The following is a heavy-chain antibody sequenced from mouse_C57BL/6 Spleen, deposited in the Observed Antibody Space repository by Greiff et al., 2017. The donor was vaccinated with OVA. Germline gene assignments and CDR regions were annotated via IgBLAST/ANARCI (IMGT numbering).Heavy chain of an antibody. CDR1: GYTFTGYW. V-gene: IGHV1-9*01. D-gene: IGHD1-1*01. Sequence: QVQLQQSGAELMKPGASVKLSCKATGYTFTGYWIEWVKQRPGHGLEWIGEILPGSGSTNYNEKVKGKATFTADTSSNTADMQLSSLTTEDSAIYYFARRGGSSYYAMDYWGQGTSVTVSS. CDR3: ARRGGSSYYAMDY. CDR2: ILPGSGST. J-gene: IGHJ4*01.